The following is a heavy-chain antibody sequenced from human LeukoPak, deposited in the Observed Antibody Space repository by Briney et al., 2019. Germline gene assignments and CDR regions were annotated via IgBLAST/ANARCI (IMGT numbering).Heavy chain of an antibody. V-gene: IGHV1-2*02. Sequence: ASVTLSCKASGYTCTGYYMLWERQAPGQGLEWMGWINPNSGGTNYAQQFQGTVTMSRDTSISTAYMELSRLRSDDTAVYYCANGIAAAGTLDCWYFDLWGRGTLVTVSS. J-gene: IGHJ2*01. CDR1: GYTCTGYY. CDR2: INPNSGGT. D-gene: IGHD6-13*01. CDR3: ANGIAAAGTLDCWYFDL.